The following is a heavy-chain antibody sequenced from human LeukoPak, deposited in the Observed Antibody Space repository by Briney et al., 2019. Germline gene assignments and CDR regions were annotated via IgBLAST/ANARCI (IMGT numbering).Heavy chain of an antibody. CDR3: ANTFGGVIDNY. Sequence: GGSLRLAFAASGFTFCKYARGWGRQAPGKGPDWVSTTSDSGNSTSYADSVNGRFTISRDNSKNTLYLQMNSLRTEDTAVYYCANTFGGVIDNYWGQGTLVTVSS. J-gene: IGHJ4*02. CDR1: GFTFCKYA. V-gene: IGHV3-23*01. CDR2: TSDSGNST. D-gene: IGHD3-16*02.